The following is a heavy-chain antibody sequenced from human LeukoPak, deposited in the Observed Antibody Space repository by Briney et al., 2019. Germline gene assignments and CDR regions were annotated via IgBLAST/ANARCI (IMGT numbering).Heavy chain of an antibody. J-gene: IGHJ5*02. Sequence: ASVKVSCKASGYTFTSFDISWVRQAPGQGLEWMGWISVYNGDTNYAQKLQDRVTMTTDTSTSTAYMELRSLRSDDTAVHYCARLLAAPHPRPNNWFDPWGQGTLVTVSS. CDR2: ISVYNGDT. V-gene: IGHV1-18*01. CDR1: GYTFTSFD. D-gene: IGHD6-6*01. CDR3: ARLLAAPHPRPNNWFDP.